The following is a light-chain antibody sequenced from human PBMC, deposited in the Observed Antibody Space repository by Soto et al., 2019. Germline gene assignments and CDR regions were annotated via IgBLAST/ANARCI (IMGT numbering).Light chain of an antibody. V-gene: IGLV2-14*03. CDR2: DVS. J-gene: IGLJ1*01. CDR3: SSYTSSGTPYV. Sequence: QYVLTQPASVSGSPGQSITISCTGTNSDIGGYNYVSWYQHHPGKAPKLMIYDVSNRPSGVSNRFSGSKSANTASLTISGLQAEDEADYYCSSYTSSGTPYVFGTGTKLTVL. CDR1: NSDIGGYNY.